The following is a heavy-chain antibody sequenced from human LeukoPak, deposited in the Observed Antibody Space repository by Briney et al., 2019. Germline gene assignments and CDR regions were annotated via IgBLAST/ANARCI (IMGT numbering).Heavy chain of an antibody. Sequence: ASVKVSCKASGYTFTSYYMHWVRQAPGQGLEWMGIINPSGGSTSYAQKFQGRVTMTRDTSTSTVYMELSSLRSEDTAVYYCALNYDYVWGSYPSGPFDYWGQGTLVTVSP. CDR2: INPSGGST. V-gene: IGHV1-46*01. D-gene: IGHD3-16*02. CDR1: GYTFTSYY. J-gene: IGHJ4*02. CDR3: ALNYDYVWGSYPSGPFDY.